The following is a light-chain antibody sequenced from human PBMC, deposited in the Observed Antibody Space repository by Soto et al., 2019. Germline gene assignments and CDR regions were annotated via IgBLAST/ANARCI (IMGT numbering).Light chain of an antibody. CDR1: QAVNSW. V-gene: IGKV1-5*03. J-gene: IGKJ2*01. CDR3: QQYYAYSYT. CDR2: RAA. Sequence: IQMTQSPSTVSASVGDRVTITCRARQAVNSWVAWYQHKSGKAPKLLTYRAATLENGVPSRFSGSGSETEFTLTISGLQPDDSGTYYCQQYYAYSYTFGQGTKVEIK.